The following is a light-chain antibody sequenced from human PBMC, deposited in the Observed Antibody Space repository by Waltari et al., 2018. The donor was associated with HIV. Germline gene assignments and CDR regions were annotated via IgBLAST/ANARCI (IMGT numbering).Light chain of an antibody. CDR3: VAWDDSLNAAV. J-gene: IGLJ7*01. CDR1: RSNIGSAA. V-gene: IGLV1-44*01. Sequence: QSVLTQPPSASGAPGQRVTISCSGSRSNIGSAAVTWVQQLPGTAPKLLIYRSNQRPSGVPDRFSASKSGTSASLVISGLLSEDEADYYCVAWDDSLNAAVFGGGTQLTVL. CDR2: RSN.